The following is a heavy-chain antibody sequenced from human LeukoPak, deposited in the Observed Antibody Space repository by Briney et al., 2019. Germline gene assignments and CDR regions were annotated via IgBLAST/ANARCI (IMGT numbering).Heavy chain of an antibody. CDR1: GYTFTSYD. D-gene: IGHD6-13*01. J-gene: IGHJ4*02. CDR3: ARTGSMSSSWYWGFDY. CDR2: MNPNSGNA. Sequence: GASVTVSCKASGYTFTSYDINWVRQATGQGLEWMGWMNPNSGNAGYAQKFQGRVTMTRNTSISTAYMELSSLRSEDTAVYYCARTGSMSSSWYWGFDYWGQGTLVTVSS. V-gene: IGHV1-8*01.